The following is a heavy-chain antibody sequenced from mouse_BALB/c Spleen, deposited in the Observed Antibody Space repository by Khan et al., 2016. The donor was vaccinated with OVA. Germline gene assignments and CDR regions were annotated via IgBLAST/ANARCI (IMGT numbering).Heavy chain of an antibody. J-gene: IGHJ3*01. V-gene: IGHV5-15*02. Sequence: EVELVESGGGLVQPGGSRKLSCAASGFTFIDYGMAWVRQTPGKGLEWIAFISSVAYSTYYADTVTGRFTISRENATNTLYLEMSSLRSDDTAMYYCTRGGFAYWGQGTLVTVSA. CDR3: TRGGFAY. CDR2: ISSVAYST. CDR1: GFTFIDYG.